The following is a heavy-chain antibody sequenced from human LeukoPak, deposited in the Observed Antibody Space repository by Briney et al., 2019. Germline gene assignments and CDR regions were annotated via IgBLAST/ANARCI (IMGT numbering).Heavy chain of an antibody. J-gene: IGHJ4*03. CDR1: GGPFSTYY. CDR3: APIIGGYSDFAY. CDR2: ITHAGRI. V-gene: IGHV4-34*01. Sequence: SETLSFTCAVYGGPFSTYYWSWIRQPPGKGLEWIGEITHAGRINYNPSLKSRVTISIDTSKNQFSLTLTSVTAADTAVYFCAPIIGGYSDFAYWGQGTLVTVSS. D-gene: IGHD5-12*01.